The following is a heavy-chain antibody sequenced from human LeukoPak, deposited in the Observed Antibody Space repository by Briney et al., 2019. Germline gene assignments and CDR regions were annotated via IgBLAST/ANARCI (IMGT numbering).Heavy chain of an antibody. CDR1: GFNFRSYG. J-gene: IGHJ5*02. D-gene: IGHD2-2*01. CDR2: IPYDGSNK. CDR3: ANLGYCSSTSCRSP. V-gene: IGHV3-30*18. Sequence: GGSLRLSCAASGFNFRSYGMHWVRQAPGKGLEWVAVIPYDGSNKYYADSVKGRFTISRDNSKNTLYLQMNSLRAEDTAVYYCANLGYCSSTSCRSPWGQGTLVTVSS.